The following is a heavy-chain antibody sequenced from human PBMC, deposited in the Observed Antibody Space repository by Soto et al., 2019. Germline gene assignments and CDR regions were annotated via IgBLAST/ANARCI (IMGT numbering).Heavy chain of an antibody. CDR1: GGSISSGGYS. D-gene: IGHD3-9*01. V-gene: IGHV4-30-2*01. J-gene: IGHJ4*02. CDR2: IYHSGST. Sequence: SETLSLTCAVSGGSISSGGYSWSWIRQPPGKGLEWIGYIYHSGSTYYNPSLKSRVTISVDRSKNQFSLKLSSVTAADTAVYYCARRPYYYDSPGPPRWGQGMLVTVSS. CDR3: ARRPYYYDSPGPPR.